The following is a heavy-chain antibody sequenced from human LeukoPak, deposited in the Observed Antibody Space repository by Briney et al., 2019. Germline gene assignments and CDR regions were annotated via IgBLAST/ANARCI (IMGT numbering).Heavy chain of an antibody. CDR1: GFTFSSYD. J-gene: IGHJ6*02. CDR2: ISGSGRTM. D-gene: IGHD2/OR15-2a*01. Sequence: PGGSMRLSCAASGFTFSSYDINWVRQAPGKGLEWVSHISGSGRTMYYADSVKGRFTISRDNAKNSLYLQMNSLRVEDTAVYYCARPPSISNPYYGMDVWGQGTAVTVSS. V-gene: IGHV3-48*03. CDR3: ARPPSISNPYYGMDV.